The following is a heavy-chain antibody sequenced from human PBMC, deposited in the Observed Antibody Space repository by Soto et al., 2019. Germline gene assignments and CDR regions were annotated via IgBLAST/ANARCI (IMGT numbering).Heavy chain of an antibody. CDR1: GGSFSGHY. CDR2: INHSGST. D-gene: IGHD1-26*01. CDR3: ARQSANYYGAFDI. V-gene: IGHV4-34*01. Sequence: QVQLQQWGAGLLKPSETLSLTCAVSGGSFSGHYWSWIRQSPGKGLEWIGEINHSGSTNYIPSLKSRVTISVDTSKNQVSLKLTSVTAADTAVYYCARQSANYYGAFDIWGQGTVVTVSS. J-gene: IGHJ3*02.